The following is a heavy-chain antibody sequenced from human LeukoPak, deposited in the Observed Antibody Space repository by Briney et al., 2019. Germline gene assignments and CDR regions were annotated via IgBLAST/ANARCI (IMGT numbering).Heavy chain of an antibody. CDR1: GGSISSGGYY. CDR3: AREGGSGYYGMDYYYYMDV. Sequence: SETLSLTCTVSGGSISSGGYYWSWIRQHPGKGLEWIGYIYYSGSTYYNPSLKSRVTISVDTSKNQFSLKLSSVTAADTAVYYCAREGGSGYYGMDYYYYMDVWGKGTTVTVSS. J-gene: IGHJ6*03. D-gene: IGHD3-22*01. V-gene: IGHV4-31*03. CDR2: IYYSGST.